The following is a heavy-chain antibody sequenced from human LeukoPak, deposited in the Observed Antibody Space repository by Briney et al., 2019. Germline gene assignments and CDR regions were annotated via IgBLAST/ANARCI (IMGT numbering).Heavy chain of an antibody. D-gene: IGHD3-10*01. CDR1: GFTFSSYA. Sequence: GGSLRLSCAASGFTFSSYAMSWVRQAPGKGLEWVSAISGSGGSTYYADSVKGRFTISRDNSKNTLYLQMNSLRAEDTAVYYCAKGGARDVLLWFGELLSWFDPWGQGTLVTVSS. CDR2: ISGSGGST. CDR3: AKGGARDVLLWFGELLSWFDP. J-gene: IGHJ5*02. V-gene: IGHV3-23*01.